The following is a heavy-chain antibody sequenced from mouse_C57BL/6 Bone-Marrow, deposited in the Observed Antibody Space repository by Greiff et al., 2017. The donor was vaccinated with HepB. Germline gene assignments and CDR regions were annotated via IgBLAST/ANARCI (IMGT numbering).Heavy chain of an antibody. CDR2: INPNNGGT. CDR3: ARRRPYDYENGYYAMDY. CDR1: GYTFTDYY. D-gene: IGHD2-4*01. J-gene: IGHJ4*01. V-gene: IGHV1-26*01. Sequence: EVKVVESGPELVKPGASVKISCKASGYTFTDYYMNWVKQSHGKSLEWIGDINPNNGGTSYNQKFKGKATLTVDKSSSTAYMELRSLTSEDSAVYYCARRRPYDYENGYYAMDYWGQGTSVTVSS.